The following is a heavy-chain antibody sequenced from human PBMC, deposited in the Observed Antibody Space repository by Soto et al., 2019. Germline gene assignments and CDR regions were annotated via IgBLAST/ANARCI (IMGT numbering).Heavy chain of an antibody. D-gene: IGHD2-2*01. CDR1: GFTVSSNY. V-gene: IGHV3-53*02. CDR2: IYSGGST. Sequence: EVQLVETEGGLIQPGGSLRLSCAASGFTVSSNYMSWVRQAPGKGLEWVSVIYSGGSTYYADSVKGRFTISRDNSKNTLYLQMNSLRAEDTAVYYCARACSSTSCYQAFDIWGQGTMVTVSS. CDR3: ARACSSTSCYQAFDI. J-gene: IGHJ3*02.